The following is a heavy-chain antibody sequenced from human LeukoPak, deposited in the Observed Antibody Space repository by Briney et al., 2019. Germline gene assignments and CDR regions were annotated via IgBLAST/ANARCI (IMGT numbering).Heavy chain of an antibody. V-gene: IGHV3-23*01. CDR2: ISGSGGST. CDR1: GFTFSSYA. CDR3: AKDHRSGGPPFYFDY. J-gene: IGHJ4*02. Sequence: GGSLRLSCAASGFTFSSYAMSWVRQAPGKGLEWVSAISGSGGSTYYADSVKGRFTISRDNSKNTLCLQMNSLRAEDTAVYYCAKDHRSGGPPFYFDYWGQGTLVTVSS.